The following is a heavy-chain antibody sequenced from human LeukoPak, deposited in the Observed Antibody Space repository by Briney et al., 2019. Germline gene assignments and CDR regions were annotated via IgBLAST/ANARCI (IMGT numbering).Heavy chain of an antibody. Sequence: ASVKVSCKASGHTFTGYFMHWVRQAPGQGLEWVGWINPNSGGTKYAQKFQGRVTMTRDTSISTAYMELSSLRSDDSAVYYCARDPTPGAVIYYFDYWGQGTVVTVSS. CDR3: ARDPTPGAVIYYFDY. CDR2: INPNSGGT. J-gene: IGHJ4*02. D-gene: IGHD3-10*01. CDR1: GHTFTGYF. V-gene: IGHV1-2*02.